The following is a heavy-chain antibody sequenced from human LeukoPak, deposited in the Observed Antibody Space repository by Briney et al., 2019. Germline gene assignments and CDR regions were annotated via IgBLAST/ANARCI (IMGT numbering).Heavy chain of an antibody. J-gene: IGHJ4*02. V-gene: IGHV3-30*02. D-gene: IGHD3-9*01. CDR2: IRYDGSNK. CDR3: AKDAKYYDILTGYTDYFDY. CDR1: GFTFSSYG. Sequence: PGGSLRLSCAASGFTFSSYGMHWVRQAPGKGLEWVAFIRYDGSNKYYADSVKGRFTISRDNSKNTLYLQMNSLGAEDTAVYYCAKDAKYYDILTGYTDYFDYWGQGTLVTVSS.